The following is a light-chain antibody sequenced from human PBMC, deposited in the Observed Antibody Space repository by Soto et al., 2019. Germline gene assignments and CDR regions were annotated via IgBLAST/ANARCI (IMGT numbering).Light chain of an antibody. CDR3: CSYAGSSTFYV. Sequence: QSVLTQPASVPGSPGQSITISCTGTSSDVGSYNLVSWYQQHPGKAPKLMIYEGSKRPSGVSNRFSGSKSGNTASLTISGLQDDDEADYYCCSYAGSSTFYVFGTGTKVTVL. CDR2: EGS. J-gene: IGLJ1*01. V-gene: IGLV2-23*01. CDR1: SSDVGSYNL.